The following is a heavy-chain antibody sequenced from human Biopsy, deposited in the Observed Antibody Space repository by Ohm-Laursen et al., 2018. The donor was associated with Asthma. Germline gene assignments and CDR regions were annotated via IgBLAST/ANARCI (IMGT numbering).Heavy chain of an antibody. CDR3: ARGGYCSGGNCYLRRPSHPVSYFDL. V-gene: IGHV4-34*01. J-gene: IGHJ2*01. CDR2: IIHSGNT. Sequence: PGTLSLTCAVYGGSFSGHYWNWIRQPPGKGLEWIGDIIHSGNTDCNRSLKSRVTMSVDTPKNQFSLKLTSVTAADTAVYYCARGGYCSGGNCYLRRPSHPVSYFDLWGRGTLVTVSS. CDR1: GGSFSGHY. D-gene: IGHD2-15*01.